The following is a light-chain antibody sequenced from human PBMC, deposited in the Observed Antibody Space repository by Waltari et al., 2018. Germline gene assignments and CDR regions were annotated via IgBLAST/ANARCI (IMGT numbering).Light chain of an antibody. J-gene: IGLJ1*01. Sequence: SYVLTQPPSVSVAPGQMARITCGGDNIETKNVHWYQPKQGQAPVLVVHDDKDRPSGIPKRFSGSNSGNTATLTISRAGAGDEADYYCQVWDSSSYVFGSGTKVTVL. V-gene: IGLV3-21*02. CDR2: DDK. CDR1: NIETKN. CDR3: QVWDSSSYV.